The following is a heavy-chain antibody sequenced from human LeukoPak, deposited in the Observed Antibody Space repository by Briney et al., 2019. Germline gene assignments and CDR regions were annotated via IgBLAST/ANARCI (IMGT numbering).Heavy chain of an antibody. D-gene: IGHD4-17*01. V-gene: IGHV4-34*01. CDR1: GGSFSGYY. J-gene: IGHJ4*02. Sequence: SETLSLTCAVYGGSFSGYYWSWIRQPPGKGLEWIAEINHSGSTNYNPSLKSRVTISVDTSKNQFSLKLSSVTAADTAVYYCARGRYRVTTNWGQGTLVTVSS. CDR3: ARGRYRVTTN. CDR2: INHSGST.